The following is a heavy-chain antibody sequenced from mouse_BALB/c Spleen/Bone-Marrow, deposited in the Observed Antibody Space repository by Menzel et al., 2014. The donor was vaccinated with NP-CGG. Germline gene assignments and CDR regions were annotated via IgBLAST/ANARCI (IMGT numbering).Heavy chain of an antibody. V-gene: IGHV7-3*02. CDR1: GFTFTDYY. Sequence: DVKLQESGGGLVQPGGSLRLSCTTSGFTFTDYYMSWVRQPPGRALEWLAFVRNKAYGYTTEYSASVRGRFTISRDNSQSILYLQMNPLRAEDSATYYCARFPMDYWGQGPSVTASS. J-gene: IGHJ4*01. CDR2: VRNKAYGYTT. CDR3: ARFPMDY.